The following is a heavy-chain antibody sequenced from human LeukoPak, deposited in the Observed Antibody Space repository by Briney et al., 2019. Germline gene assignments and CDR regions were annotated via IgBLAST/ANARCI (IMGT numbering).Heavy chain of an antibody. CDR2: NHYSGST. V-gene: IGHV4-39*07. CDR1: GGSISSSRYY. Sequence: SETLSLTCTVSGGSISSSRYYWGWIRQPPGKGLEWIGSNHYSGSTYYNPSLKSRVTVSVDTSENQFSLKLSSVAAADTAVYFCVRTRLSVHIVPAAERADDACDMWGQGTMVTVSS. D-gene: IGHD2-2*01. J-gene: IGHJ3*02. CDR3: VRTRLSVHIVPAAERADDACDM.